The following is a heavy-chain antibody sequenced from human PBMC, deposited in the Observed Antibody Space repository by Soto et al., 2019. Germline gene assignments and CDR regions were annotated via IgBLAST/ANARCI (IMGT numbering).Heavy chain of an antibody. V-gene: IGHV1-3*01. CDR3: ARDSLQTGSDAFDI. CDR2: INAGNGNT. D-gene: IGHD2-15*01. Sequence: GASVKVSCKASGYTSTSYAMHWVRQAPGQRLEWMGWINAGNGNTKYSQKFQGRVTITRDTSASTAYMELSSLRSEDTAVYYCARDSLQTGSDAFDIWGQGTMVTVS. CDR1: GYTSTSYA. J-gene: IGHJ3*02.